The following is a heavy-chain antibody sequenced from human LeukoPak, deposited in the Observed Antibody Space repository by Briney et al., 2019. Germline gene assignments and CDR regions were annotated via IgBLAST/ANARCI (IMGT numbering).Heavy chain of an antibody. CDR3: ARDRSSYGFSRFDY. J-gene: IGHJ4*02. D-gene: IGHD5-18*01. V-gene: IGHV3-7*01. CDR1: GFTFSSYW. Sequence: GGSLRLSCAASGFTFSSYWMSWVRQAPEKGMEWVANIKQDGSEKYYVDSVKGGFTISRDNAKNSLYLQMNSLRAEDTAVYYCARDRSSYGFSRFDYWGEGTLVTVSP. CDR2: IKQDGSEK.